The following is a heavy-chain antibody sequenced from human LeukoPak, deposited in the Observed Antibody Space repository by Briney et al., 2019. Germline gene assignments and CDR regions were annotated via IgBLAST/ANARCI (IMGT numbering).Heavy chain of an antibody. J-gene: IGHJ6*03. CDR1: GYTFTSYY. CDR3: ARDRPTYSSSSYYYYYYMDV. V-gene: IGHV1-46*01. Sequence: ASVKVSCKASGYTFTSYYMHWVRQAPGQGLEWMGIINPSGGSTSYAQKFQGRVTMTRDTSTSTVYMELSSLRSEDTAVYYCARDRPTYSSSSYYYYYYMDVWGKGTTVTVSS. D-gene: IGHD6-6*01. CDR2: INPSGGST.